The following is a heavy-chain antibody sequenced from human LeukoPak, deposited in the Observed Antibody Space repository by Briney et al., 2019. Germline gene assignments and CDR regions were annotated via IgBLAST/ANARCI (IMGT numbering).Heavy chain of an antibody. V-gene: IGHV7-4-1*02. Sequence: ASVKVSCKASGYTFTSYAMNWVRQAPGQGLEWMGWINTNTGNPTYAQGFTGRSVFSLDTSVSTAYLQISSLKAEDTAVYYCARGAPSGYYDSSGYSGSWGQGTLVTVSS. CDR1: GYTFTSYA. J-gene: IGHJ4*02. CDR2: INTNTGNP. D-gene: IGHD3-22*01. CDR3: ARGAPSGYYDSSGYSGS.